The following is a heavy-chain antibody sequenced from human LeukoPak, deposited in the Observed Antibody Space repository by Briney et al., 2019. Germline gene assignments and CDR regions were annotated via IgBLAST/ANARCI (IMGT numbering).Heavy chain of an antibody. Sequence: ASVKVSCKASGGTFSSHAISWVRQAPGQGLEGMGGIIPIFGTANYAQKFQGRVTITADESTSTAYMELSSLRSEDTAVYYCARDSAGGSYRYNWFDPWGQGTLVTVSS. CDR1: GGTFSSHA. CDR2: IIPIFGTA. D-gene: IGHD1-26*01. V-gene: IGHV1-69*13. J-gene: IGHJ5*02. CDR3: ARDSAGGSYRYNWFDP.